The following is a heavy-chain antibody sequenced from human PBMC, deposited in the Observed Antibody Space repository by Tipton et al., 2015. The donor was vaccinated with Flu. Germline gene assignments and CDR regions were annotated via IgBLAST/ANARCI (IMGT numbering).Heavy chain of an antibody. CDR3: TRDSSGDIALMMYASAPYGMDA. D-gene: IGHD2-8*01. V-gene: IGHV3-49*04. CDR2: TRSKGYGGTT. J-gene: IGHJ6*02. Sequence: RSLRLSCTTSGFTFGDYAVSWVRQAPGKGLEWVGFTRSKGYGGTTEYAASVKGRFTISRDDSKNIAYLQMNSLRTEDTAVYYCTRDSSGDIALMMYASAPYGMDAWGQGTTVTVSS. CDR1: GFTFGDYA.